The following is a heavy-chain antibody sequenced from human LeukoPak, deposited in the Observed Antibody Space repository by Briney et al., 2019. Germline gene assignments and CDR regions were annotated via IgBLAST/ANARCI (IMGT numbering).Heavy chain of an antibody. D-gene: IGHD3/OR15-3a*01. CDR2: ISGSGVGT. Sequence: GGSLRLSCAASGFTFSSYVMSWVRQAPGKGLEWVSAISGSGVGTYYADSVKGRFTISRDNSKNTLSLQMNSLRTEDTAVYFCTRAGLVLGIPDAFDIWGQGTMVTVSS. V-gene: IGHV3-23*01. CDR3: TRAGLVLGIPDAFDI. CDR1: GFTFSSYV. J-gene: IGHJ3*02.